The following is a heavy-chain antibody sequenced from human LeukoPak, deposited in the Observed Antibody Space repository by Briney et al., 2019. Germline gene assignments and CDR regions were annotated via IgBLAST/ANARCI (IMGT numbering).Heavy chain of an antibody. CDR3: ARGHITMVRGVIDYFDY. CDR2: INLRGGST. V-gene: IGHV1-46*01. J-gene: IGHJ4*02. CDR1: GYTFTSYY. D-gene: IGHD3-10*01. Sequence: ASVKVSCKASGYTFTSYYMHWVRQAPGQGLEWMGIINLRGGSTGYAQKFKGRVTMTRDTSTSTVYMELSSLRSEDTAVYYCARGHITMVRGVIDYFDYWGQGTLVTVSS.